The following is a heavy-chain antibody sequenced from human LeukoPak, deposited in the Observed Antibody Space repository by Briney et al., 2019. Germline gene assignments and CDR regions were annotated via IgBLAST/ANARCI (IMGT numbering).Heavy chain of an antibody. CDR2: INHSGST. D-gene: IGHD1-26*01. CDR1: GGSFSGYY. CDR3: ATSFLPTYYFDY. Sequence: SETLSLTCAVYGGSFSGYYWSWIRQPPGKGLEWIGEINHSGSTNYNPSLKSRVTISVDTSKNQFSLKLSSVTAADTAVYYCATSFLPTYYFDYWGQGTLVTVSS. J-gene: IGHJ4*02. V-gene: IGHV4-34*01.